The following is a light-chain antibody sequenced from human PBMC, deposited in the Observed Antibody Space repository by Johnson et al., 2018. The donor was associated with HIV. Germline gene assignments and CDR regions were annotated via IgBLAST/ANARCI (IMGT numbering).Light chain of an antibody. CDR3: GTWDSRLSVYV. CDR1: SFNIGTNF. J-gene: IGLJ1*01. CDR2: ESN. V-gene: IGLV1-51*02. Sequence: QSFLTQPPSVSAAPGQRVTISCSGSSFNIGTNFVSWYQQVPGTAPKLLICESNKRPSGIPNRFSGSKSGTSATLGITGLQTGDEADYYCGTWDSRLSVYVFGTGTKVTVL.